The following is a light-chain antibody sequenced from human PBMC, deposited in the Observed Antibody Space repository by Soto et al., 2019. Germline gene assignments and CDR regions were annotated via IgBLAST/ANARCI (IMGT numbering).Light chain of an antibody. V-gene: IGKV1-5*03. CDR3: QQYNDNWT. Sequence: DSQLTSSASTLSAYVGDRVTITCRASQSISSWLAWYQQKPGQAPKLLIYKASTLQSGVPSRFGGSGSGTEFTLAISSLQPDDSATYYCQQYNDNWTFGQGTKVDIK. CDR1: QSISSW. CDR2: KAS. J-gene: IGKJ1*01.